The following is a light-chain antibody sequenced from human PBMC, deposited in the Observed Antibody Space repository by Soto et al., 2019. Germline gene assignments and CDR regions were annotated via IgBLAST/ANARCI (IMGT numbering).Light chain of an antibody. CDR2: DVA. J-gene: IGLJ3*02. Sequence: QSALTQPVSVSGSPGQSITIPCTGTSSDIGAYDSVSWYQQYPGKAPKLIIYDVANRPSGVSDRLSGSKSGNTASLTISGLQAEDEADYCCSSYTTFSTLVLGGGTKLTVL. CDR3: SSYTTFSTLV. V-gene: IGLV2-14*01. CDR1: SSDIGAYDS.